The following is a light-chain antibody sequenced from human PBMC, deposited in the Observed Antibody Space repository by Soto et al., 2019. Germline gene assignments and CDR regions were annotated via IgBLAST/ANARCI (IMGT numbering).Light chain of an antibody. J-gene: IGKJ5*01. CDR2: GAS. V-gene: IGKV3-15*01. CDR3: QQYNNWPPIN. Sequence: EILMTQSPATLSVSPGESSTLSSRASHRVYSNLAWYQQRPGQAPRLLIYGASTRATGIPARFSGSGSGTEFTLTISSLQSEDFAVYYCQQYNNWPPINFGQGTRLEIK. CDR1: HRVYSN.